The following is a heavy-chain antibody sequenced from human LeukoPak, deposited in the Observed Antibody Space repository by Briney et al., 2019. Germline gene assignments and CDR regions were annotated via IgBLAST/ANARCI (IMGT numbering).Heavy chain of an antibody. D-gene: IGHD5-18*01. Sequence: PGGSLRLSCSASGFTFSSYAMHWVRQAPGKGLEYVSAISSNGGSTYYADSVKGRFTISRDNSKNTLYLQMSSLRAEDTAVYCCVKGRRQLWFPTPNNYYYYGMDVWGQGTTVTVSS. CDR1: GFTFSSYA. V-gene: IGHV3-64D*06. CDR2: ISSNGGST. J-gene: IGHJ6*02. CDR3: VKGRRQLWFPTPNNYYYYGMDV.